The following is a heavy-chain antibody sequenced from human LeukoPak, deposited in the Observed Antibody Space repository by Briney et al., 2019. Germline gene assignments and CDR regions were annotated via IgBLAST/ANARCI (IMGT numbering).Heavy chain of an antibody. CDR2: INHSGST. V-gene: IGHV4-34*01. Sequence: SETLSLTCAVYGGSFSGYYWSWLRQPPGKGLEWIGEINHSGSTNSNPSLKSRVTMSVDTSKNQFSLKLSSVTAADTAVYYCAGTYSSSWYGGGLFDYWGQGTLVTVSS. CDR3: AGTYSSSWYGGGLFDY. D-gene: IGHD6-13*01. CDR1: GGSFSGYY. J-gene: IGHJ4*02.